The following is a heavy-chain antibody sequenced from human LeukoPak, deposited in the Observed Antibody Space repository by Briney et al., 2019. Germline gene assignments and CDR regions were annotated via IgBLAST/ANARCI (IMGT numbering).Heavy chain of an antibody. CDR3: ARATNGRFDI. CDR2: ISSSTSYI. Sequence: GSLRLSCAASGFTFSSYSMNWVRQAPGKGLEWVSFISSSTSYISYADSVKGRFTISRDNAKSSLWLQMSSLRAEDTAVYYCARATNGRFDIWGQGTMVTVSS. D-gene: IGHD2-8*01. J-gene: IGHJ3*02. CDR1: GFTFSSYS. V-gene: IGHV3-21*01.